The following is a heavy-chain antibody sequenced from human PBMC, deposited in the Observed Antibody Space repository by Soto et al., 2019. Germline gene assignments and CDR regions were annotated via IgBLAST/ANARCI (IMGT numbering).Heavy chain of an antibody. CDR3: ARVADKSTGIVVVVAATRAPNDAFDI. Sequence: SETRSLTCTVSGGSISSYYWSWIRQPPGKGLEWIGYIYYSGSTNYNPSLKSRVTISVDRSKNHVSLKLSSVTAADTAVYYCARVADKSTGIVVVVAATRAPNDAFDIWGQGKMVTVSS. CDR1: GGSISSYY. V-gene: IGHV4-59*01. J-gene: IGHJ3*02. CDR2: IYYSGST. D-gene: IGHD2-15*01.